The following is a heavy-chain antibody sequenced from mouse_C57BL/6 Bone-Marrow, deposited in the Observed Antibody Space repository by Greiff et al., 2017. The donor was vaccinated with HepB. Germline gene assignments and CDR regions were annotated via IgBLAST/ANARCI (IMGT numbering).Heavy chain of an antibody. J-gene: IGHJ2*01. CDR2: INPYNGDT. D-gene: IGHD2-4*01. CDR3: ARGGDYDVFDY. V-gene: IGHV1-19*01. CDR1: GYTFTDSY. Sequence: VQLQQSGPVLVKPGASVKMSCKASGYTFTDSYMNWVKQSHGKSLEWIGVINPYNGDTSYNQKFKGKATLTVDKSSSTAYMELNSLTSEDAAVYDCARGGDYDVFDYWGQGTTLTVSS.